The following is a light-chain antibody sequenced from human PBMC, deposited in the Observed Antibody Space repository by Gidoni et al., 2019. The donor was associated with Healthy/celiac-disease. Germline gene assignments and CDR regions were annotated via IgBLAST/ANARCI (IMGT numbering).Light chain of an antibody. V-gene: IGLV2-14*01. Sequence: QSALTQPASVAGSPGRSITISCTGTSSDVGGYNYVSWYQRHPGKAPKLMIYDVSNRPSGVSNRFSGSKSGNTASLTISGLQAEDEADYYCSSYTSSSTLDVFGTGTKVTVL. J-gene: IGLJ1*01. CDR2: DVS. CDR3: SSYTSSSTLDV. CDR1: SSDVGGYNY.